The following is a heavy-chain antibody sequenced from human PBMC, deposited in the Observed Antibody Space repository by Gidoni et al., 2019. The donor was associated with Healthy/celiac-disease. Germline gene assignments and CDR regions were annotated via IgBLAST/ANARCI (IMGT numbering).Heavy chain of an antibody. J-gene: IGHJ5*02. CDR2: IYYSGST. CDR1: GGSISSGGYY. V-gene: IGHV4-31*03. CDR3: ARDLGGSYYDFWSGNNWFDP. Sequence: QVQLQESGPGLVKTSQTLSLTCTVSGGSISSGGYYWSWIRQHPGKGLEWIGYIYYSGSTYYNPSLKSRVTISVDTSKNQFSLKLSSGTAADTAVYYCARDLGGSYYDFWSGNNWFDPWGQGTLVTVSS. D-gene: IGHD3-3*01.